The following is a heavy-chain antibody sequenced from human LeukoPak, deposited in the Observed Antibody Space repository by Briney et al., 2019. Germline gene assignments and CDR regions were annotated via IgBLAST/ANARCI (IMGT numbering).Heavy chain of an antibody. V-gene: IGHV3-30-3*02. CDR2: ISYDGSNK. D-gene: IGHD3-22*01. J-gene: IGHJ4*02. CDR1: GFTFSSYA. Sequence: HPGGSLRLSCAASGFTFSSYAMHWVRQAPGKGLEWVAVISYDGSNKYYADSVKGRFTISRDNSKNTLYLQMNSLRAEDTAVFYCAKFKGHYYYDSSGFCDNWGQGTLVTVSS. CDR3: AKFKGHYYYDSSGFCDN.